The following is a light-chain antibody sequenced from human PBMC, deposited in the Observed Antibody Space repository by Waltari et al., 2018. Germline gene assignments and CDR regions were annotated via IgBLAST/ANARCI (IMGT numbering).Light chain of an antibody. V-gene: IGLV2-14*01. CDR2: DLT. CDR3: SSYTGRGTVI. CDR1: NSDIGSSSY. Sequence: QSVLTQPASVSGSPGQPITISCTGTNSDIGSSSYVFWYQQYPGKAPKLIIYDLTERPSGVSTRFSGSKSGNTASLTISGLQADDEADYFCSSYTGRGTVIFGRGTMVTVL. J-gene: IGLJ2*01.